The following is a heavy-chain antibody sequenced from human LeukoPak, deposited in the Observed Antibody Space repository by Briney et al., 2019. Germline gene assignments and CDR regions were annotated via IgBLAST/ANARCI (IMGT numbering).Heavy chain of an antibody. CDR3: ARASSGWYVGVFDY. V-gene: IGHV3-53*01. D-gene: IGHD6-19*01. Sequence: PGGSLRLSCAASGVTFSSFAMSWARQAPGKGLEWVSVIYSGGSTYYADSVKGRFTISRDNSKNTLYLQMNSLRAEDTAVYYCARASSGWYVGVFDYWGQGTLVTVSS. J-gene: IGHJ4*02. CDR2: IYSGGST. CDR1: GVTFSSFA.